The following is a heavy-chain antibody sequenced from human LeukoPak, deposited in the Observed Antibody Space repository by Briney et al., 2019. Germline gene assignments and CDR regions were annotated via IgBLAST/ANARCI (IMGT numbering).Heavy chain of an antibody. CDR1: GGSFSGYY. CDR3: ARRRVRGVIIRTGASYYFDY. Sequence: SETLSLTCAVYGGSFSGYYWSWIRQPPGKGLEWIGEINHSGSTNYNPSLKSRVTISVDTSKNQFSLKLSSVTAADTAVYYCARRRVRGVIIRTGASYYFDYWGQGTLVTVSS. CDR2: INHSGST. D-gene: IGHD3-10*01. J-gene: IGHJ4*02. V-gene: IGHV4-34*01.